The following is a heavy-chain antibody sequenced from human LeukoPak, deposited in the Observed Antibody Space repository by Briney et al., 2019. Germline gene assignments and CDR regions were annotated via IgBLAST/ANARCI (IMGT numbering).Heavy chain of an antibody. V-gene: IGHV3-23*01. CDR3: AKAWA. CDR2: ISGSGGST. D-gene: IGHD7-27*01. CDR1: GFTFSSYV. Sequence: GGSLRLSCAASGFTFSSYVMTWVRQAPGKGLEWVSAISGSGGSTSYADSVKGRFTISRDNSKDTLFLQMTTLRAEDTGIYYFAKAWAWGQGTLVTVSS. J-gene: IGHJ4*02.